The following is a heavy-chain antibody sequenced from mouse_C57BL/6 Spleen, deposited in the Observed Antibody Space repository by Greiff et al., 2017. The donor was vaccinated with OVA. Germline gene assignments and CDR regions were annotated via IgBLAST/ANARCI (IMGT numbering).Heavy chain of an antibody. CDR3: ARSDGYYEESAMDY. V-gene: IGHV2-9-1*01. CDR1: GFSLTSYA. J-gene: IGHJ4*01. CDR2: IWTGGGT. Sequence: VQRVESGPGLVAPSQSLSITCTVSGFSLTSYAISWVRQPPGKGLEWLGVIWTGGGTNYNSALKSRLSISKDNSKSQVFLKMNSLQTDDTARYYCARSDGYYEESAMDYWGQGTSVTVSS. D-gene: IGHD2-3*01.